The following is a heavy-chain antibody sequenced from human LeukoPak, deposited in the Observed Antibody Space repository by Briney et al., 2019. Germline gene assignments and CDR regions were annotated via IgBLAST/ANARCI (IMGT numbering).Heavy chain of an antibody. V-gene: IGHV1-2*02. CDR1: GYTFTGYY. CDR3: ARGNKDYGDYARGLSDY. D-gene: IGHD4-17*01. J-gene: IGHJ4*02. Sequence: ASVKVSCKASGYTFTGYYMHWVRQAPGQGLEWMGWINPNSGGTNYALKFQGRVTMTRNTSITTAYMELSSLRSEDTAVYYCARGNKDYGDYARGLSDYWGQGTLVTVSS. CDR2: INPNSGGT.